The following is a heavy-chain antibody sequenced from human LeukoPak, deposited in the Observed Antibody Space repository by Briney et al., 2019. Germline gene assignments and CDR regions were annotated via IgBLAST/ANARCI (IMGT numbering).Heavy chain of an antibody. Sequence: PSETLSLTCTVSGGSISSYYWSWIRQPPGKGLEWIGYIYYSGSTNYNPSLKSRVTISVDTSKNQFSLKLSSVTAADTAVYYCARMPYYDFLSTRFDPWGQGTLVTVSS. V-gene: IGHV4-59*01. CDR2: IYYSGST. CDR1: GGSISSYY. D-gene: IGHD3-3*01. CDR3: ARMPYYDFLSTRFDP. J-gene: IGHJ5*02.